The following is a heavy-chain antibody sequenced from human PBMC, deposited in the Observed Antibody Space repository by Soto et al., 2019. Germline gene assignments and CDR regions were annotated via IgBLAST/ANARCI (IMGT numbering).Heavy chain of an antibody. CDR2: MYSGGTT. Sequence: EVQVVESGGGLVQPGGSLRLSCAASGFTVRSSYMSWVRQAPGKGLEWVSSMYSGGTTYYADSVRGRFSISRDNSKNPLFLQMNSVRAEDTAVYCCAREMTAARGGSWGQGALVIVSS. J-gene: IGHJ5*02. CDR3: AREMTAARGGS. D-gene: IGHD2-21*02. V-gene: IGHV3-66*01. CDR1: GFTVRSSY.